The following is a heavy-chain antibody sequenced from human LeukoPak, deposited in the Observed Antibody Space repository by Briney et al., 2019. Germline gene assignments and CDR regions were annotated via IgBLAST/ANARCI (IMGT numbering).Heavy chain of an antibody. D-gene: IGHD6-6*01. CDR1: GLKFRNYG. CDR3: AQRIAVHPFPFDN. J-gene: IGHJ4*02. CDR2: IWYDGSHQ. Sequence: GGSLRLSCVASGLKFRNYGMHWVRQAPGKGLEWVTFIWYDGSHQYYIDSVKGRFTVSRDNAKSTLYLQMDSLRAEDAAVYYCAQRIAVHPFPFDNWGQGTLVTVSS. V-gene: IGHV3-30*02.